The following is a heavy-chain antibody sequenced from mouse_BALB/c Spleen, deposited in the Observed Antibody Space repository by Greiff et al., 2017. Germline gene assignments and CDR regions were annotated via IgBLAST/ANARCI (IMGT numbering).Heavy chain of an antibody. Sequence: QVQLQQSGPELVKPGASVKISCKASGYAFSSSWMNWVKQRPGQGLEWIGRIYPGDGDTNYNGKFKGKATLTADKSSSTAYMQLSSLTSVDSAVYFCARGGYAMDYWGQGTSLTVSS. J-gene: IGHJ4*01. D-gene: IGHD2-2*01. CDR2: IYPGDGDT. CDR1: GYAFSSSW. CDR3: ARGGYAMDY. V-gene: IGHV1-82*01.